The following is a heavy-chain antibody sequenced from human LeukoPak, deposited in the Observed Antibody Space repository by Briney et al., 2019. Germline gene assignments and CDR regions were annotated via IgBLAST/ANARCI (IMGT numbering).Heavy chain of an antibody. V-gene: IGHV3-30*02. J-gene: IGHJ6*03. CDR1: GFTFSSYG. D-gene: IGHD3-10*01. CDR2: IRYDGSNK. Sequence: PGGSLRLSCAASGFTFSSYGMHWVRQAPGKGLEWVAFIRYDGSNKYYADSVKGRFTISRDNSKNTLYLQMNSLRAEDTAVYYCAKDQPNSGDHSYYYYYMDVWGKGTTVTVSS. CDR3: AKDQPNSGDHSYYYYYMDV.